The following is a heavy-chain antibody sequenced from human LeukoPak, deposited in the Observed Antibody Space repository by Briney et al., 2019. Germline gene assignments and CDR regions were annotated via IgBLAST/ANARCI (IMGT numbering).Heavy chain of an antibody. CDR3: AKDSGYCSSTSCWDYYYYGMDV. V-gene: IGHV3-23*01. D-gene: IGHD2-2*01. CDR2: ISGSGGST. J-gene: IGHJ6*02. Sequence: GGSLRLSCEASGFSFSSYAMSWVRQAPGKGLEWVSAISGSGGSTYYADSVKGRFTISRDNSKNTLYLQMNSLRAEDTAVYYCAKDSGYCSSTSCWDYYYYGMDVWGQGTTVTVSS. CDR1: GFSFSSYA.